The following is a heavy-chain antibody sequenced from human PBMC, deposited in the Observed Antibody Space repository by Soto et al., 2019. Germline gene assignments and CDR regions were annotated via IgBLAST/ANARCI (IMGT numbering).Heavy chain of an antibody. V-gene: IGHV1-46*03. CDR1: GYTFTSYY. CDR3: SRGYPPRDQLGNLPGAF. CDR2: IDPSGGST. J-gene: IGHJ4*02. D-gene: IGHD1-1*01. Sequence: ASVKVSCKASGYTFTSYYIQWVRQAPGQGLEWMGIIDPSGGSTNYAQKFQGRVTMTRDTSTSTVYMELSSLRSEDTAIYYCSRGYPPRDQLGNLPGAFWGQGTLVTVSS.